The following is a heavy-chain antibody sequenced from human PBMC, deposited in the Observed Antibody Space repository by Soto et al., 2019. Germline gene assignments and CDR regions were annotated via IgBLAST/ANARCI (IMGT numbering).Heavy chain of an antibody. CDR2: VRPGGDIT. J-gene: IGHJ4*02. CDR3: AKDAHYPGIEISY. Sequence: EVQLLESGGGLVQPGASLRLSCAASGFTFSAYGMFWVRQAPGKGLEWVSTVRPGGDITDYADSVKGRFTISRDNSKNIMYLQMNSLRAEDTAVYYCAKDAHYPGIEISYWGQGTLVTVSS. D-gene: IGHD3-10*01. V-gene: IGHV3-23*01. CDR1: GFTFSAYG.